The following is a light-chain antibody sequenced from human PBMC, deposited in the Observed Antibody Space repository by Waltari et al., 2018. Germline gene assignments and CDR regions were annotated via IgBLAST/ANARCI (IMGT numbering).Light chain of an antibody. J-gene: IGKJ1*01. CDR2: GAS. Sequence: IVLTQSPGTLSLSPGERATLSCRASQTVSRSLAWYQQKPGQAPKLLILGASTRATGIPDRFTGSGSGTDFSLTISSLEPEDVAIYFCQHYVRLPATFGQGTKVEIK. V-gene: IGKV3-20*01. CDR1: QTVSRS. CDR3: QHYVRLPAT.